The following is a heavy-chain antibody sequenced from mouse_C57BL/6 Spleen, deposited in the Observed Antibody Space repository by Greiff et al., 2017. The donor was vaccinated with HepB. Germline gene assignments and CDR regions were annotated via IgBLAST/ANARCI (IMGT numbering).Heavy chain of an antibody. D-gene: IGHD2-2*01. CDR3: ARWGVTTSYFDY. CDR1: GYAFSSSW. Sequence: VQVVESGPELVKPGASVKISCKASGYAFSSSWMNWVKQRPGKGLEWIGRIYPGDGDTNYNGKFKGKATLTADKSSSTAYMQLSSLTSEDSAVYFCARWGVTTSYFDYWGQGTTLTVSS. J-gene: IGHJ2*01. V-gene: IGHV1-82*01. CDR2: IYPGDGDT.